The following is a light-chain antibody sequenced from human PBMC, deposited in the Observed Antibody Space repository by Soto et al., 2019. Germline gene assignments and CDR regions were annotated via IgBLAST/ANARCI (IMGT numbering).Light chain of an antibody. V-gene: IGKV3-15*01. Sequence: EIVLTQSPGTLSLSPGERATLSCRASKSVSSSYLAWYQQKPGQAPRLLIYGASTRATGIPARFSGSGSGTEFTLTITSLQSEDFAVYYCQQYYNWPPITFGGGTKVDIK. CDR3: QQYYNWPPIT. CDR2: GAS. J-gene: IGKJ4*01. CDR1: KSVSSSY.